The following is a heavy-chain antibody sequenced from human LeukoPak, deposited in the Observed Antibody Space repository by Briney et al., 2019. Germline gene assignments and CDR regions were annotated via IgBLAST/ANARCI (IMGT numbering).Heavy chain of an antibody. CDR3: ARESALVVGRQNWFDP. CDR2: INAGNGNT. CDR1: GYTFTSYA. V-gene: IGHV1-3*01. J-gene: IGHJ5*02. D-gene: IGHD2-15*01. Sequence: ASVKVSCKASGYTFTSYAMHWVRQAPGQRLEWMGWINAGNGNTKYSQKFQGRVTITRDTSASTAYMELSSLGSEDTAVYYCARESALVVGRQNWFDPWGQGTLVTVSS.